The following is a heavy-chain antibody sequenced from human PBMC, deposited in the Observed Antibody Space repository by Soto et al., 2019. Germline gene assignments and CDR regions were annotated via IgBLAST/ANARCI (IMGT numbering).Heavy chain of an antibody. CDR1: GFTFSHSA. V-gene: IGHV3-23*01. J-gene: IGHJ5*02. CDR3: AKSSPFSFGYCPS. Sequence: EVQLLASGGGLIQPGESLTLSCGASGFTFSHSAMNWVRQTPGRGLEGVSHISIGGGSMSYADSVKGRFTVSRDDSENTLFLQMTSLRADDTAVYYCAKSSPFSFGYCPSLGQVTLVTVSS. CDR2: ISIGGGSM. D-gene: IGHD5-18*01.